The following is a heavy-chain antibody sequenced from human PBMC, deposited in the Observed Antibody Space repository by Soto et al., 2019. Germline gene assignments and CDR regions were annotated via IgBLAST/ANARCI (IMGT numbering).Heavy chain of an antibody. Sequence: PSETLSLTYAVSGWSFSVYYWSGIRQPPGKGLERIGEINHSGSTNYNPSLKSRVTISVDMSKNKFSLKLSSVTAADTAVYYCARGGRQQLIPTPISYKIDYWGQGTLVTVS. CDR3: ARGGRQQLIPTPISYKIDY. J-gene: IGHJ4*02. CDR1: GWSFSVYY. CDR2: INHSGST. V-gene: IGHV4-34*01. D-gene: IGHD6-13*01.